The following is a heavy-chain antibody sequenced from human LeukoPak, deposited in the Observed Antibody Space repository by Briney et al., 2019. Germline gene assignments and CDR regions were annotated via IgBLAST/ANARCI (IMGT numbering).Heavy chain of an antibody. Sequence: EASVKVSCKASGYTFTGYYMHWVRQAPGQGLEWMGRINPNSGGTNYAQKFQGRVTMTRDTSISTAYMELGRLRSDDTAVYYCARGDYGSGSYPYFDYWGQGTLVTVSS. J-gene: IGHJ4*02. CDR2: INPNSGGT. D-gene: IGHD3-10*01. V-gene: IGHV1-2*06. CDR1: GYTFTGYY. CDR3: ARGDYGSGSYPYFDY.